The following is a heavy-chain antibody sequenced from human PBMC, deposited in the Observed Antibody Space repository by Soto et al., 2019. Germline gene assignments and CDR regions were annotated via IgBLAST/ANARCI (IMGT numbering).Heavy chain of an antibody. CDR2: TYYRSKWSY. CDR1: GDSVSSIRAT. Sequence: PSQTLSLTCVISGDSVSSIRATWNWIRQSPSRGLEWLGRTYYRSKWSYDYALSVKGRMTINPDTSKSQFSLHLNSVTPEDAAVYYCARALGVYFDYWAQGTLVTVSS. V-gene: IGHV6-1*01. J-gene: IGHJ4*02. CDR3: ARALGVYFDY. D-gene: IGHD2-8*01.